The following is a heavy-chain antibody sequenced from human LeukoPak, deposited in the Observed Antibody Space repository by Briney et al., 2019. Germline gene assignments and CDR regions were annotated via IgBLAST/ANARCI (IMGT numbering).Heavy chain of an antibody. V-gene: IGHV3-7*01. CDR3: ARDYTGGWNDY. D-gene: IGHD7-27*01. CDR2: IKEDGSEK. CDR1: GFTFSRYW. Sequence: PGGSLRLSCAAAGFTFSRYWMGWVRQATGKGLECVAKIKEDGSEKHYVDSVKGRFTISRDNAKNSLYLQMNSLRAEDTAVYYCARDYTGGWNDYWGQGTLVTVSS. J-gene: IGHJ4*02.